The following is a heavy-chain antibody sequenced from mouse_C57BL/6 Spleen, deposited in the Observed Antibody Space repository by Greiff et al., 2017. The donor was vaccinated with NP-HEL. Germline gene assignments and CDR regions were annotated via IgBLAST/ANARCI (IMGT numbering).Heavy chain of an antibody. CDR2: IWSDGST. D-gene: IGHD2-2*01. Sequence: VQLQQSGPGLVAPSQSLSITCTVSGFSLTSYGVHWVRQPPGKGLEWLVVIWSDGSTTYNSSPDSRLSISKDNSKSQIFLKMNSIQTDDTAMYYCARVYGYDAGAMEYWGQGTSVTVSS. V-gene: IGHV2-6*03. CDR1: GFSLTSYG. J-gene: IGHJ4*01. CDR3: ARVYGYDAGAMEY.